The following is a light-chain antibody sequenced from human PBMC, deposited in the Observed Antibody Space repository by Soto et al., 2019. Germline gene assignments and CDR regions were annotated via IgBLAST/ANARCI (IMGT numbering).Light chain of an antibody. V-gene: IGLV2-8*01. J-gene: IGLJ1*01. CDR3: AAWDDSLNAYV. Sequence: QSVLTQPPSASGSPGQSVTISCTGTKSDIGVYDFVSWYQHHPGKAPRLIIYEVVQRPSGVPDRFSGSKSGNTASLTVSGLQAADEADYYCAAWDDSLNAYVFGTGTTVTVL. CDR2: EVV. CDR1: KSDIGVYDF.